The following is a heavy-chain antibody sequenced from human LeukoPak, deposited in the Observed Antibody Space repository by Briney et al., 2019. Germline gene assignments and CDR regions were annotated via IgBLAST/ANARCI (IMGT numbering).Heavy chain of an antibody. J-gene: IGHJ4*02. CDR3: ARLLQGVAGTWGY. V-gene: IGHV5-51*01. Sequence: RGASLKISCKASGYSFTTYWIAWVRQMPGKGLELMGMIYPGDSDTRYSPSFQGQITISVDKSISIAYLQWSSLKASDTAMYYCARLLQGVAGTWGYWGQGTLVTVS. CDR1: GYSFTTYW. D-gene: IGHD6-19*01. CDR2: IYPGDSDT.